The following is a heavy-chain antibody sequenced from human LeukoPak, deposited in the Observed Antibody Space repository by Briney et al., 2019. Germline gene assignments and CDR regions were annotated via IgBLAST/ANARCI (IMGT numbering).Heavy chain of an antibody. Sequence: ASVKVSCKASGYTFTSYGINWVRQATGQGLEWMGWMNPNSGNTGYAQKFQGRVTMTRNTSISTAYMELSSLRSEDTAVYYCARTSSSWYSYYYYYYMDVWGKGTTVTISS. CDR2: MNPNSGNT. CDR1: GYTFTSYG. V-gene: IGHV1-8*02. D-gene: IGHD6-13*01. J-gene: IGHJ6*03. CDR3: ARTSSSWYSYYYYYYMDV.